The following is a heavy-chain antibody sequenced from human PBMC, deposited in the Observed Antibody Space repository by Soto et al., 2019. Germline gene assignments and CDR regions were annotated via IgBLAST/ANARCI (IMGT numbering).Heavy chain of an antibody. Sequence: PGGSLRLSCAASGFTFSDYYMSWIRQAPGKGLEWVSYISSSGSTIYYADSVKGRFTISRDNAKNSLYLQMNSLRAEDTAVYYCARVLKKRGRITIFGVVTIPRVFQSYYYMDVWGKGTTVTVSS. V-gene: IGHV3-11*01. CDR3: ARVLKKRGRITIFGVVTIPRVFQSYYYMDV. J-gene: IGHJ6*03. D-gene: IGHD3-3*01. CDR2: ISSSGSTI. CDR1: GFTFSDYY.